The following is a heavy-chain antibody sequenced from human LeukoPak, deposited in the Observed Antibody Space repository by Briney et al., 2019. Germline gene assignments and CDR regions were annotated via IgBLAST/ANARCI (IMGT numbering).Heavy chain of an antibody. CDR3: ATRITMIRTFDY. V-gene: IGHV1-24*01. D-gene: IGHD3-22*01. CDR1: GYTLTELS. CDR2: FDPEDGET. Sequence: ASVKVSCKVSGYTLTELSMHWVRQAPGKGLECMGGFDPEDGETIYAQKFQGRVTMTEDTSTDTAYMELSSLRSEDTAVYYCATRITMIRTFDYWGQGTLVTVSS. J-gene: IGHJ4*02.